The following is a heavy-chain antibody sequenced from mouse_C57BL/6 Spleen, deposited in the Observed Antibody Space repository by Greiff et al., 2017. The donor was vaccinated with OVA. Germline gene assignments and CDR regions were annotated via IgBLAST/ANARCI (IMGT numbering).Heavy chain of an antibody. CDR3: ASAAGSGYFDV. D-gene: IGHD1-1*01. CDR2: IHPNSGST. V-gene: IGHV1-64*01. Sequence: QVQLQQPGAELVKPGASVKLSCKASGYTFTSYWMHWVKQRPGQGLEWIGMIHPNSGSTNYNEKFKSKATLTVDKSSSTAYMQLSSLTSEDSAVYYCASAAGSGYFDVWGTGTTVTVSS. CDR1: GYTFTSYW. J-gene: IGHJ1*03.